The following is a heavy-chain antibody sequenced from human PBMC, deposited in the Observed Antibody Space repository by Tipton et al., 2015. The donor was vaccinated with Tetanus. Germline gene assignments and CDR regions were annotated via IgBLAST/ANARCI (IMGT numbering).Heavy chain of an antibody. Sequence: TLSLTCTVSGGSINNYYWSWIRQPPGKGLEWIGYISYSGSTNSNPSLKSRVTISVEASKNQFSLELTSVTAADTAVYYCARHAGAGATIWGTDYWGQVTLVTVSS. CDR1: GGSINNYY. J-gene: IGHJ4*02. CDR3: ARHAGAGATIWGTDY. CDR2: ISYSGST. V-gene: IGHV4-59*08. D-gene: IGHD3-9*01.